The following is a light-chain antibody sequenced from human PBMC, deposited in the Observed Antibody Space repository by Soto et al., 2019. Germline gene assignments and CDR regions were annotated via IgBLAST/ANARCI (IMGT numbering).Light chain of an antibody. V-gene: IGLV2-8*01. Sequence: QSVLTQPPSASGSPGQSVTISCTGTSSDVGGYNYVSWYQQYSGTAPKLMIYEVSKRPSGVPDRFSGSKSGNTASLTVTGLQAEDEADYYCSSYAGSTNVVFGTGTKLTVL. J-gene: IGLJ1*01. CDR3: SSYAGSTNVV. CDR1: SSDVGGYNY. CDR2: EVS.